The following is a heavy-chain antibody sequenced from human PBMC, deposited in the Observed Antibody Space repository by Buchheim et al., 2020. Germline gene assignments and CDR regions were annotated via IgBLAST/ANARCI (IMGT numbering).Heavy chain of an antibody. Sequence: QVQLVESGGGVVQPGRSLRLSCAASGFTFSLYVMHWVRQAPGKGLEWVAVISDDGSDRNYGDSVKGRFTISRDNSKNTLYLQMNSLRAEDTAVYHCAKTPYSGSYHTWFDPWGQGTL. CDR2: ISDDGSDR. V-gene: IGHV3-30*18. D-gene: IGHD1-26*01. CDR3: AKTPYSGSYHTWFDP. CDR1: GFTFSLYV. J-gene: IGHJ5*02.